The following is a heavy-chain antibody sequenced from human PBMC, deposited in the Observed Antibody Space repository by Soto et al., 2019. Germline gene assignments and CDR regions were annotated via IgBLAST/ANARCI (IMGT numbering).Heavy chain of an antibody. D-gene: IGHD2-15*01. J-gene: IGHJ4*02. V-gene: IGHV3-74*01. CDR3: TRWSSDQPFDS. CDR2: IDSDGSST. CDR1: GFTLSTYW. Sequence: PGGSLRLSCAASGFTLSTYWMHWVRQAPGKGLVWVSRIDSDGSSTTYADSVKGRFTVSRDNAKNTVFLQMNSLRAEDTAVYYCTRWSSDQPFDSWGQGTTVTVSS.